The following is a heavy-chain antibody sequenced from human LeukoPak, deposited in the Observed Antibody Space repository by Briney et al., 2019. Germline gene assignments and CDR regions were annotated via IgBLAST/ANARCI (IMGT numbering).Heavy chain of an antibody. CDR2: IYYSGST. Sequence: SETLSLTCTVSGGSISSYYWSWIRQPPGKGLEWIGYIYYSGSTYYNPSLKSRVAISVDMSKNQFSLKLSSVTAADTAAYYCARHGSSSPFDCWGQGILVTVSS. CDR3: ARHGSSSPFDC. CDR1: GGSISSYY. V-gene: IGHV4-59*04. D-gene: IGHD3-10*01. J-gene: IGHJ4*02.